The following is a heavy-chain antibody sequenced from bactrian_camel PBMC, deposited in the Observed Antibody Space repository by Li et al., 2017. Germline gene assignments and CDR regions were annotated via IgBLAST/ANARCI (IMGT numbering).Heavy chain of an antibody. D-gene: IGHD1*01. Sequence: VQLVESGGDSVQPGGSLRLSCVASMPTRCIAWFRQSPGKPREGVAVLERDGRRTYADSVKGRFTISRYNGNNTLVLTMRNLKPEDTAMYYCAAAAGRSRSRRPLSTDAYQYWGQGTQVTVS. J-gene: IGHJ4*01. V-gene: IGHV3S9*01. CDR3: AAAAGRSRSRRPLSTDAYQY. CDR1: MPTRC. CDR2: LERDGRR.